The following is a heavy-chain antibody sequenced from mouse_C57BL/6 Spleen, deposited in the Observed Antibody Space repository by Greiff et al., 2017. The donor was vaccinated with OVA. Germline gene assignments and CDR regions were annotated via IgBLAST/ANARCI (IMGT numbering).Heavy chain of an antibody. V-gene: IGHV5-17*01. D-gene: IGHD2-10*01. CDR2: ISSGSSTI. CDR1: GFTFSDYG. CDR3: ARTYYGNYYYYAMDY. Sequence: EVMLVESGGGLVKPGGSLKLSCAASGFTFSDYGMHWVRQAPEKGLEWVAYISSGSSTIYYADTVKGRFTISRDNAKNTLFLQMTSLRSEDTAMYYCARTYYGNYYYYAMDYWGQGTSVTVSS. J-gene: IGHJ4*01.